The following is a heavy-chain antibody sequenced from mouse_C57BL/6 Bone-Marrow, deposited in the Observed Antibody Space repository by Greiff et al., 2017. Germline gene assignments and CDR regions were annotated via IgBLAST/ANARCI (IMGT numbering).Heavy chain of an antibody. CDR2: ISPNNGGT. J-gene: IGHJ3*01. Sequence: VQLQQSGPELVKPGASVKMSCKASGYTFTDYNMHWVKQSHGKSLEWIGYISPNNGGTSYNQKFKGKATLSVNKSSSTAYLELRSLTSEDSAVYYCARSRHYYYGPLAYWGQGTLVTVSA. D-gene: IGHD1-1*01. CDR1: GYTFTDYN. V-gene: IGHV1-22*01. CDR3: ARSRHYYYGPLAY.